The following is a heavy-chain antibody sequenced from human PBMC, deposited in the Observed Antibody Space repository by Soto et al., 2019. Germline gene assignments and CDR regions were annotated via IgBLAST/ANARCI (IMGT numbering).Heavy chain of an antibody. J-gene: IGHJ5*02. V-gene: IGHV4-4*07. CDR2: IYATGDT. D-gene: IGHD4-17*01. CDR1: GASLSRYY. Sequence: PSETLSLTCNVSGASLSRYYWSWIRQPPGKGLEWIGRIYATGDTDYNPSLKSRISMSVDMYKTQFSLTLRSVTAADTAIYYCVRDGTKNLRYRFEPWGRGMLVTVSS. CDR3: VRDGTKNLRYRFEP.